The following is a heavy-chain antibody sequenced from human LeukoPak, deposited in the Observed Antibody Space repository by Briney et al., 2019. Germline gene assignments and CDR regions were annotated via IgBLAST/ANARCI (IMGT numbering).Heavy chain of an antibody. J-gene: IGHJ4*02. CDR2: IWYDGSNK. V-gene: IGHV3-33*01. Sequence: GRSLRLSCAASGFTFSSYGMHWVRQAPGKGLEWVAVIWYDGSNKYYADSVKGRFTISRDNSKNTLYLQMNSLRAEDTAVYYCARDARVEPFGYWGQGTLVTVSS. CDR1: GFTFSSYG. D-gene: IGHD1-14*01. CDR3: ARDARVEPFGY.